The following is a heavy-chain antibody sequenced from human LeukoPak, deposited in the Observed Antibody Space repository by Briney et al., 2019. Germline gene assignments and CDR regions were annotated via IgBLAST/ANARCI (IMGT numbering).Heavy chain of an antibody. V-gene: IGHV4-59*01. Sequence: SETLPLTCTVSGGSISSYYWSWIRQPPGKGLEWIGYIYYSGSTNYNPSLKSRVTISVDTSKNQFSLKLSSVTAADTAVYYCASTPRRGGSLNYWGQGTLVTVSS. CDR1: GGSISSYY. CDR2: IYYSGST. J-gene: IGHJ4*02. CDR3: ASTPRRGGSLNY. D-gene: IGHD1-26*01.